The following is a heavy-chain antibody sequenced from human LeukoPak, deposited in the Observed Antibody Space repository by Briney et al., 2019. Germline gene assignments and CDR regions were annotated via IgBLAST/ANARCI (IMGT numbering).Heavy chain of an antibody. CDR2: IYYSGST. CDR1: GGSISSYY. J-gene: IGHJ3*02. V-gene: IGHV4-59*12. D-gene: IGHD3-10*01. CDR3: ARTGMVRGGFGAFDI. Sequence: SETLSLTCTVSGGSISSYYWSWIRQPPGKGLEWIGYIYYSGSTYYNPSLKSRVTISVDTSKNQFSLKLSSVTAADTAVYYCARTGMVRGGFGAFDIWGQGTMVTVSS.